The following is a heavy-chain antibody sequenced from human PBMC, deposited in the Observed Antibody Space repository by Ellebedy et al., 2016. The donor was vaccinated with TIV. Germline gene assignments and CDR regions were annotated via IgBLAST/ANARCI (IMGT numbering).Heavy chain of an antibody. D-gene: IGHD2-2*01. V-gene: IGHV1-24*01. CDR3: ATIIVVVPAAIVDAFDI. Sequence: AASVKVSCKVSGYTLTELSMHWVRQAPEKGLEWMGGFDPEDGETIYAQKFQGRVTMTADTSTDTAYMELNSLRSVDTAVYYCATIIVVVPAAIVDAFDIWGQGTMVTVSS. CDR1: GYTLTELS. J-gene: IGHJ3*02. CDR2: FDPEDGET.